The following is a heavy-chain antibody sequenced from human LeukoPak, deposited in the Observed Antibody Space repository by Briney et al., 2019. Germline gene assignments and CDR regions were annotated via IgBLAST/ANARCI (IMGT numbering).Heavy chain of an antibody. Sequence: PSETLSLTCTVSGGSISSYYWSWIRQPPGKGLEWIGYIYYSGSTNYNPSLKSRVTISVDTSKNQFSLKLSSVTAADTAVYYCARSDCSSTSCYGTDVWGQGTTVTVSS. CDR3: ARSDCSSTSCYGTDV. CDR2: IYYSGST. D-gene: IGHD2-2*01. CDR1: GGSISSYY. J-gene: IGHJ6*02. V-gene: IGHV4-59*08.